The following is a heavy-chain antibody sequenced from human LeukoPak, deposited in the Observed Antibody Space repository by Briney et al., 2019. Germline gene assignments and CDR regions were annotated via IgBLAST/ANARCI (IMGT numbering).Heavy chain of an antibody. CDR2: ISAYNGNT. CDR1: GYTFTSYG. Sequence: GASVKVSCKASGYTFTSYGISWVRQAPGQGLEWMGWISAYNGNTNYAQKLQGRVTMTTDTSTSTAYMELRSLRSDDTAVYYCARDTWGSIAVAGTRDYWGQGTLVTVSS. D-gene: IGHD6-19*01. CDR3: ARDTWGSIAVAGTRDY. V-gene: IGHV1-18*01. J-gene: IGHJ4*02.